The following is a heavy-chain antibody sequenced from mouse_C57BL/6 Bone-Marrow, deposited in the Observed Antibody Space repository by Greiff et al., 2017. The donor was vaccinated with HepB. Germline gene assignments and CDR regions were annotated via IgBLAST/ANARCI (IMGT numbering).Heavy chain of an antibody. CDR1: GFTFSSYG. D-gene: IGHD2-1*01. J-gene: IGHJ4*01. Sequence: EVQGVESGGDLVKPGGSLKLSCAASGFTFSSYGMSWVRQTPDKRLEWVATISSGGSYTYYPDSVKGRFTISRDNAKNNLYLQMSSLKSEDTAMYYCAIYPYYAMDYWGQGTSVTVSS. CDR2: ISSGGSYT. V-gene: IGHV5-6*01. CDR3: AIYPYYAMDY.